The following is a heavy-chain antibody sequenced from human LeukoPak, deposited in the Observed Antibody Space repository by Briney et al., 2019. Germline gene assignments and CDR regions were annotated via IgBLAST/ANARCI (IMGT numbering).Heavy chain of an antibody. V-gene: IGHV4-59*08. CDR1: GGSISSYY. CDR2: IYYSGST. J-gene: IGHJ2*01. D-gene: IGHD5-24*01. Sequence: SETLSLTCTVPGGSISSYYWSWIRQPPGKGLEWIGYIYYSGSTNYNPSLKSRVTIPVDTSKNQFSLKLSSVTAADTAVYYCARHVEMATYWYFDLWGRGTLVTVSS. CDR3: ARHVEMATYWYFDL.